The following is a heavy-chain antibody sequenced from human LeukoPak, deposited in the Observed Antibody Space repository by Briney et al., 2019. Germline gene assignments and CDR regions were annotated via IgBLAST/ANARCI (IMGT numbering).Heavy chain of an antibody. J-gene: IGHJ4*02. D-gene: IGHD1-7*01. CDR2: MNSRRGGGTI. CDR1: GFTFSDAW. V-gene: IGHV3-15*01. Sequence: PGGSLRLSCAVSGFTFSDAWMNWVRQSPGKGLEWVGRMNSRRGGGTIAYAASVKGRLTISRDDSKDTLYMQMNSLKTDDTGVYYCTIDRLGHWDSMKGVDYWGQGTLVTVSS. CDR3: TIDRLGHWDSMKGVDY.